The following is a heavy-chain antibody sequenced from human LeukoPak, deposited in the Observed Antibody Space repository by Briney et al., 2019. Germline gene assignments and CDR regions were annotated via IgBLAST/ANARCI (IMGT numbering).Heavy chain of an antibody. V-gene: IGHV3-30-3*01. CDR1: GFTFSSYA. D-gene: IGHD1-26*01. J-gene: IGHJ3*02. CDR2: ISYDGSNK. CDR3: ARVQYSGSYNDAFDI. Sequence: GGSLRLSCAASGFTFSSYAMHWVRQAPGKGLEWVAVISYDGSNKYYADSVKGRFTISRDNSKNTLYLQMNSLRAEDTAVYYCARVQYSGSYNDAFDIWGQGTMVTVSS.